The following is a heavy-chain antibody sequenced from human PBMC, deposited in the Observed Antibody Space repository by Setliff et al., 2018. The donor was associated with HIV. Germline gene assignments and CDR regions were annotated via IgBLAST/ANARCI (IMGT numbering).Heavy chain of an antibody. CDR3: ARPDTAMVLPRRGYYFDY. CDR2: ISSRSGSYI. D-gene: IGHD5-18*01. Sequence: GGSLRLSCAASGFTFSDYYMSWIRQAPGKGLEWVSYISSRSGSYIYYADSVKGRFTISRDNAKNSLYLQMNSLRAEDTAVYYCARPDTAMVLPRRGYYFDYWGQGTLVTVSS. CDR1: GFTFSDYY. J-gene: IGHJ4*02. V-gene: IGHV3-11*01.